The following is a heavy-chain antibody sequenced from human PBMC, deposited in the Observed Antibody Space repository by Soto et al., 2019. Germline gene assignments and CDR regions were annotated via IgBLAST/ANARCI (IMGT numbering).Heavy chain of an antibody. V-gene: IGHV3-33*01. CDR1: GFTFSSYG. D-gene: IGHD2-8*01. Sequence: PGGSLRLSCAASGFTFSSYGMHWVRQAPGKGLEWVAVIWYDGSNKYYADSVKGRFTISRDNSKNTLYLQMNSLRAEDTAVYYCAREEDLYCTNGVCSNWFDPWGQGTLVTVSS. CDR3: AREEDLYCTNGVCSNWFDP. J-gene: IGHJ5*02. CDR2: IWYDGSNK.